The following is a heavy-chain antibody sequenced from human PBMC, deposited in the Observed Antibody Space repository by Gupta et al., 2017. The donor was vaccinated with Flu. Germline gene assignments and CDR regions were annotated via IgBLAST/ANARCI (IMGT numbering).Heavy chain of an antibody. J-gene: IGHJ4*02. D-gene: IGHD2-21*01. V-gene: IGHV4-61*02. CDR3: AALWVGYGGRSA. Sequence: QVQLQESGPGLVKPSQTLSLTCTVSGGSISSTNYHWSWIRQPAGKGLEWIGREDDNENFHDVASLAGRVTIYMDTAKNPVSLTLSYVNXAXTAVYYXAALWVGYGGRSAWDQGTLVHVSS. CDR2: EDDNENF. CDR1: GGSISSTNYH.